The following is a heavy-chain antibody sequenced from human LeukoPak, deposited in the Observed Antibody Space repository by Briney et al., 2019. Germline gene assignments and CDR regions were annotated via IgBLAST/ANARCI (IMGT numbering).Heavy chain of an antibody. CDR2: ISAYNGNT. Sequence: ASVKVSCKASGYTFTSYGISWVRQAPGQGLEWMGWISAYNGNTNYAQKLQGRVTMTTDTSTSTAYMELSSLRSEDTAVYYCATPGESSSRPPREGLYYYYGMDVWGQGTTVTVSS. J-gene: IGHJ6*02. CDR3: ATPGESSSRPPREGLYYYYGMDV. CDR1: GYTFTSYG. V-gene: IGHV1-18*01. D-gene: IGHD6-13*01.